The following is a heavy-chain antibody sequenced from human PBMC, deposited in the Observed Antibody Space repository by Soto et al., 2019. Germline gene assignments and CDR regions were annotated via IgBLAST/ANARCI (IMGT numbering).Heavy chain of an antibody. CDR2: IYYSGIT. V-gene: IGHV4-61*08. CDR1: GDSIISGDYY. J-gene: IGHJ6*02. Sequence: PSETLSLTCTVSGDSIISGDYYWSWIRQTPGKGLEWIGYIYYSGITNYNPSLKSRVTISVDTSKNQFSLKLSSVTAADTAVYYCARYKSNYYYGMEVWGQGTTVTVSS. D-gene: IGHD1-20*01. CDR3: ARYKSNYYYGMEV.